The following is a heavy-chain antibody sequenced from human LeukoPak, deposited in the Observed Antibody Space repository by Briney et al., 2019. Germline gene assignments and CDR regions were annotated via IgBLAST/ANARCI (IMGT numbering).Heavy chain of an antibody. Sequence: GGSLRLSCAGSGWMHWVRQAPGKGLVWVSGINGLGTATYYADSVKGRFTISRDNAKNTLYLQMNSLKTEDTAVYYCTTGRLGSGWYQEDYYYYMDVWGKGTTVTVSS. CDR1: GW. D-gene: IGHD6-19*01. J-gene: IGHJ6*03. CDR2: INGLGTAT. CDR3: TTGRLGSGWYQEDYYYYMDV. V-gene: IGHV3-74*01.